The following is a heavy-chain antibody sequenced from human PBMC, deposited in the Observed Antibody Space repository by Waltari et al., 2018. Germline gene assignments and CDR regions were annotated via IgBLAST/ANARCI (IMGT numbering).Heavy chain of an antibody. CDR3: ASPYSSGWPVTTYYFDY. D-gene: IGHD6-19*01. V-gene: IGHV1-69*05. CDR1: GGTFSSYA. Sequence: QVQLVQSGAEVKKPGSSVKVSCKASGGTFSSYAISWVRQAPGQGLEWMGGIIPIFGTANYAQKFQGGVTITTDESTSTAYMELSSLRSEDTAVYYCASPYSSGWPVTTYYFDYWGQGTLVTVSS. J-gene: IGHJ4*02. CDR2: IIPIFGTA.